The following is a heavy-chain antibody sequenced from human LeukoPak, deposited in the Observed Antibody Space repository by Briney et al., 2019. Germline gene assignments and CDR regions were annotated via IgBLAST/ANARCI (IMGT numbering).Heavy chain of an antibody. Sequence: GGSLRLSCAASGFTFSSYAMSWVRQAPGKGLEWGSAISGSGGSTYYADSVKGRFTISRDNSKNTLYLQMNSLRAEDTAVYYCARDYDSSGYYAVRDYWGQGTLVTVSS. CDR1: GFTFSSYA. CDR3: ARDYDSSGYYAVRDY. D-gene: IGHD3-22*01. CDR2: ISGSGGST. J-gene: IGHJ4*02. V-gene: IGHV3-23*01.